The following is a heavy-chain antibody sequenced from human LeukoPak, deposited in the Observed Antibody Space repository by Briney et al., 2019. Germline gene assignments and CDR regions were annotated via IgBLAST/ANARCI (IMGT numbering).Heavy chain of an antibody. CDR2: ISTYNGDT. V-gene: IGHV1-18*04. CDR3: ARGCVHCSYTSRGGDSFNV. CDR1: GYTFTGYY. D-gene: IGHD2-2*01. J-gene: IGHJ3*01. Sequence: VKVSCKASGYTFTGYYLHWVRQAPGQGLEWLGWISTYNGDTNYAQNLQGRVSMTTDTSTSTVFMELRSLRSDDTAVYYCARGCVHCSYTSRGGDSFNVWGQGTKVTVSS.